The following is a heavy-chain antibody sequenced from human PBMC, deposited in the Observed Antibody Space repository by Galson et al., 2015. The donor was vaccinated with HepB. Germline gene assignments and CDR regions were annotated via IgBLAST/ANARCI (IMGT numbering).Heavy chain of an antibody. CDR1: GFTFSSYG. J-gene: IGHJ4*02. CDR2: IWYDGSNK. CDR3: ASTITMVQGIDY. D-gene: IGHD3-10*01. Sequence: SLRLSCAASGFTFSSYGMHWVRQAPGKGLEWVAVIWYDGSNKYYADSVKGRFTISRDNSKNTLYLQMNSLRAEDTAVYYCASTITMVQGIDYWGQGTLVTVSS. V-gene: IGHV3-33*01.